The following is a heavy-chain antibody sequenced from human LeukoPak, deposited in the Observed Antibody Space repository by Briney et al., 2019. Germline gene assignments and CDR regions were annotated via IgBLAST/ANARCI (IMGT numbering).Heavy chain of an antibody. Sequence: ASVKVSCKASGYTFTTYGINWVRQAPGQGLEWLGWISGKNGNTYYEKSLQGRVTMTADTSTSTAYMEVRSLRSDDTAVYYCARWYYYDRRGNSIDYGMDVWGQGTTVTVS. J-gene: IGHJ6*02. V-gene: IGHV1-18*01. CDR1: GYTFTTYG. CDR3: ARWYYYDRRGNSIDYGMDV. D-gene: IGHD3-22*01. CDR2: ISGKNGNT.